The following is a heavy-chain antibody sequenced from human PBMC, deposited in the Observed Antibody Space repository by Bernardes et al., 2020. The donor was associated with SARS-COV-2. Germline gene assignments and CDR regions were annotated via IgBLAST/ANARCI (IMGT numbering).Heavy chain of an antibody. Sequence: ETLSLTCAVSGYSINGDFYWAWIRQAPGKGLEWIASVFYRGNTFYNPSLKSRVAISTDTSKNQFSLKLSSVTAADTAVYYCARDYRYGSSPTYYYGMDVWGQGTTVTVSS. V-gene: IGHV4-38-2*02. CDR2: VFYRGNT. D-gene: IGHD5-18*01. CDR1: GYSINGDFY. CDR3: ARDYRYGSSPTYYYGMDV. J-gene: IGHJ6*02.